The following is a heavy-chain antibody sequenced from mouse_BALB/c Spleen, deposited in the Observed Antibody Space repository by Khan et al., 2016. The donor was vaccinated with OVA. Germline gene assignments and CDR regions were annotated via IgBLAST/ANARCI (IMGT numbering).Heavy chain of an antibody. D-gene: IGHD1-1*01. CDR3: ARDYWGVFAY. J-gene: IGHJ3*01. Sequence: VQLKESGAELVKPGASVKLSCTASGFNIKDTYMHWVKQRPEQGLEWIGRIDPANGNTKYDPKFQGKATITADTSSNTAYLQLSSLTSEDTAVYYCARDYWGVFAYWGQGTLVTVSA. CDR1: GFNIKDTY. CDR2: IDPANGNT. V-gene: IGHV14-3*02.